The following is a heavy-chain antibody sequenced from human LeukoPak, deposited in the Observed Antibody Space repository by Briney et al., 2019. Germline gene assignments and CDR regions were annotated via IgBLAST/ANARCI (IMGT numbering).Heavy chain of an antibody. D-gene: IGHD1-1*01. CDR1: GGSISSYY. CDR2: IYYSGST. Sequence: PSGTLSLTCTVSGGSISSYYWSWIRQPPGKGLEWIGYIYYSGSTSYNPSLKSRVTIAVDTSKNQFSLRLRSVTAADTAVYYCATVRWNDGDAFDIWGQGTMVTVSS. V-gene: IGHV4-59*01. CDR3: ATVRWNDGDAFDI. J-gene: IGHJ3*02.